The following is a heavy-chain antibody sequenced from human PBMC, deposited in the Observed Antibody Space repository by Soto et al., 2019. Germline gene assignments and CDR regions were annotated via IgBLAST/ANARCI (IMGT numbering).Heavy chain of an antibody. J-gene: IGHJ4*02. CDR3: AKDRQTGKVPLSADY. V-gene: IGHV3-23*01. CDR2: ISGSGGST. CDR1: GFTFSSYA. Sequence: GGSLRLSCAASGFTFSSYAMSWVRQAPGKGLEWVSAISGSGGSTYYADSVKGRFTISRDNSKNTLYLQMNSLRAEDTAVYDCAKDRQTGKVPLSADYWGQGTLVTVSS. D-gene: IGHD1-1*01.